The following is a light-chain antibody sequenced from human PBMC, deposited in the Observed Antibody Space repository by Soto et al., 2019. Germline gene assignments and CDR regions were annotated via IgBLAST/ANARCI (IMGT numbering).Light chain of an antibody. CDR3: SSYVGTSTVYV. CDR1: SSDVGTYNY. Sequence: QSALTQPASVSGSPGQSITISCTGTSSDVGTYNYVSWYQQHPGKAPKVMIYEVSNRPSGVSNRFSGSKSGNTASLTISGLQAEDEADYYCSSYVGTSTVYVFGAGTKLTVL. J-gene: IGLJ1*01. V-gene: IGLV2-14*01. CDR2: EVS.